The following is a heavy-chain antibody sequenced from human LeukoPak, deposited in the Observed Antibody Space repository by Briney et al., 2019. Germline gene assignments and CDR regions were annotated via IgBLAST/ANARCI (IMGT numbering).Heavy chain of an antibody. D-gene: IGHD5-18*01. CDR2: VSGSGGST. CDR1: GFIFGSHA. CDR3: ANGDTAMAGHYYYYMDV. J-gene: IGHJ6*03. Sequence: GGSLRLSCAASGFIFGSHAMSWARQAPGKGLEWVSAVSGSGGSTYYADSVKGRFTISRDNSKDKLYLQMNSLRAGDTAVYYCANGDTAMAGHYYYYMDVWGKGTTVTVSS. V-gene: IGHV3-23*01.